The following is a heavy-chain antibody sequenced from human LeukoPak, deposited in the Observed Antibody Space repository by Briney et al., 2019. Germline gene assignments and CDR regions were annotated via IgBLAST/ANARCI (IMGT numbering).Heavy chain of an antibody. Sequence: GESLKISCKASEYDFVNYWIGWVRQMPGKGLEWMGIIYPGDSDTRYSPSFQGQVTISADKSISTAYLQWSSLKASDTAMYYCARRRIAAAGTSNWFDPWGQGTLVTVSS. D-gene: IGHD6-13*01. V-gene: IGHV5-51*01. J-gene: IGHJ5*02. CDR3: ARRRIAAAGTSNWFDP. CDR2: IYPGDSDT. CDR1: EYDFVNYW.